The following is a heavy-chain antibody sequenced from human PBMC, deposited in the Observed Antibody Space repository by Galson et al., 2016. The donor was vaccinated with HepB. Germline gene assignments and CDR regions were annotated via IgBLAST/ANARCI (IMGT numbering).Heavy chain of an antibody. J-gene: IGHJ4*02. V-gene: IGHV4-39*02. CDR3: ARLHYDTIGCQFDH. Sequence: TLSLTCTVSGGSINGLTLHWGWVRQPPGKGLEWIGSVYYSGSTYYNPSPRSRLTVSVDTSKNNFSLQLRSVTAADTAVYFCARLHYDTIGCQFDHWGQGALVIVSS. CDR1: GGSINGLTLH. D-gene: IGHD3-22*01. CDR2: VYYSGST.